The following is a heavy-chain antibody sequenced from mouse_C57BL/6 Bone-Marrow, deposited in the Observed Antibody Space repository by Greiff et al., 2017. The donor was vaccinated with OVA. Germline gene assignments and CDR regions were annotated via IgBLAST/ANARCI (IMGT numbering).Heavy chain of an antibody. CDR3: ARPGDYDGDWFAY. Sequence: VKLMGSGAELVKPGASVKMSCKASGYTFTTYPIEWMKQNHGKSLEWIGNFHPYNDDTKYNEKFKGKATLTVEKSSSTVYLELSRLTSDDSAVYYCARPGDYDGDWFAYWGQGTLVTVSA. V-gene: IGHV1-47*01. CDR2: FHPYNDDT. J-gene: IGHJ3*01. CDR1: GYTFTTYP. D-gene: IGHD2-4*01.